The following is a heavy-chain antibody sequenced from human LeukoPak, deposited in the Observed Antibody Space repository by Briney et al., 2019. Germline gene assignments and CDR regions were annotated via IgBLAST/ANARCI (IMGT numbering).Heavy chain of an antibody. J-gene: IGHJ4*02. D-gene: IGHD3-10*01. CDR3: ARVSITMVRGVKYLLLFDY. CDR1: GGSFSGYY. CDR2: INHSGST. V-gene: IGHV4-34*01. Sequence: SETLSLTCAVYGGSFSGYYWSWIRQPPGKGLEWIGEINHSGSTNYNPSLKSRVTISVDTSKDQFSLKLSSVTAADTAVYYCARVSITMVRGVKYLLLFDYWGQGTLVTVSS.